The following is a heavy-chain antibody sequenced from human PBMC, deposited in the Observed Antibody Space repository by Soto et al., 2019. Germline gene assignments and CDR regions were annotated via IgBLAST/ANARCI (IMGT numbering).Heavy chain of an antibody. Sequence: GGSLRLSCTASGFTFSNSAMTWVRQAPGQGLEWVASISQNGGSRGGTYYADSVKGRVTIPRDNSKDILYLQLDSLRGADTAVYYCAKTKAVVIAALDVWGQGTKVTVSS. D-gene: IGHD2-21*01. CDR3: AKTKAVVIAALDV. CDR1: GFTFSNSA. V-gene: IGHV3-23*01. J-gene: IGHJ3*01. CDR2: ISQNGGSRGGT.